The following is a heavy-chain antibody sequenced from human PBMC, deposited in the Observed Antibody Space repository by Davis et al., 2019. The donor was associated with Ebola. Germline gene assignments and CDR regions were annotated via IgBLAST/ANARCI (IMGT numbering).Heavy chain of an antibody. CDR1: GFTFRGFW. D-gene: IGHD3-3*01. Sequence: HTGGSLRLSCAASGFTFRGFWMHWVRQAPGKGLVWVSRVDSDGITTNYADSVKGRFTISRDNSKKTLYLQMNSLRAEDTAVYYCAKSGLSFGVVKYHYGMDVWGKGTTVTVSS. CDR3: AKSGLSFGVVKYHYGMDV. J-gene: IGHJ6*04. CDR2: VDSDGITT. V-gene: IGHV3-74*01.